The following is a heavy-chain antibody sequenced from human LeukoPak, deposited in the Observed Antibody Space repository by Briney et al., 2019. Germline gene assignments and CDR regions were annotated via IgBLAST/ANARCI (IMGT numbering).Heavy chain of an antibody. CDR2: INPSGGST. V-gene: IGHV1-46*01. CDR1: GYTFTSYY. D-gene: IGHD6-19*01. J-gene: IGHJ4*02. Sequence: ASVKVSCKASGYTFTSYYMHWVRQAPGQGLEWMGIINPSGGSTSYAQKFQGRVTMTRDMSTSTVYMELSSLRSEDTAVYYCARVAAVAGPFDYWGQGTLVTVSS. CDR3: ARVAAVAGPFDY.